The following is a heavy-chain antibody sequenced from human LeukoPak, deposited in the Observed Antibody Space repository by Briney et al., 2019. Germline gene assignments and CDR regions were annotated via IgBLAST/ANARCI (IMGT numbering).Heavy chain of an antibody. CDR3: ARDGDGYCSSTSCLRGMDV. Sequence: SVKVSCKASGGTFSSYAISWVRQAPGQGRQWMGKIIPILGIANYAQKFQGRVTITADKSTSTAYMELSSLRSEDTAVYYCARDGDGYCSSTSCLRGMDVWGQGTTVTVSS. V-gene: IGHV1-69*04. D-gene: IGHD2-2*01. CDR2: IIPILGIA. J-gene: IGHJ6*02. CDR1: GGTFSSYA.